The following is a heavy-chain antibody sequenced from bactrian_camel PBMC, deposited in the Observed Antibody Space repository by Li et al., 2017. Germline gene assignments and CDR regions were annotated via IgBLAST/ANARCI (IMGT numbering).Heavy chain of an antibody. J-gene: IGHJ4*01. CDR3: AVDPECTTIAGRISGMPVGDSSRAD. V-gene: IGHV3S53*01. CDR1: GNTASRYQ. D-gene: IGHD4*01. Sequence: HVQLVESGGASVQAGGSLRLSCTASGNTASRYQMGWFRQVPGKEREGVAVIDSTGDTSYVDSVKGRFTLSKDNAKTTLFLQMEDLRPEDGGTYTCAVDPECTTIAGRISGMPVGDSSRADWGPGTQVTVS. CDR2: IDSTGDT.